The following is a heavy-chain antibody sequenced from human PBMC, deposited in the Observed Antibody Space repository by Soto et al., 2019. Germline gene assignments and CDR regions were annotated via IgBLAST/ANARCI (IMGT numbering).Heavy chain of an antibody. J-gene: IGHJ4*02. CDR3: ARIGYSSSTNDY. Sequence: GGSLRLSCSASGFTFIDYWMSWVRQAPGKGLQWVANIKQDGSVEYYLDSVKGRFTISRANAQRSLYMQMNGLRADETAMYFCARIGYSSSTNDYWGQGTLVTVSS. V-gene: IGHV3-7*05. D-gene: IGHD6-6*01. CDR1: GFTFIDYW. CDR2: IKQDGSVE.